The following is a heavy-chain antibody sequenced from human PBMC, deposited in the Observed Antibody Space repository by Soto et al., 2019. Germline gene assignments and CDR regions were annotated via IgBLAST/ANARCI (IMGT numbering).Heavy chain of an antibody. CDR2: IYYSGSST. Sequence: QVQLQESGPGLVKPSQTLSLTCTVSGGSISSGGYYWSRIRQHPGKGLEWIGYIYYSGSSTYYNPSLKSRVTISVHTSKNQFSLKLSSVTAADTAVYYCARSSTSANYFDYWGQGTLVTVSS. D-gene: IGHD2-2*01. CDR1: GGSISSGGYY. J-gene: IGHJ4*02. CDR3: ARSSTSANYFDY. V-gene: IGHV4-31*03.